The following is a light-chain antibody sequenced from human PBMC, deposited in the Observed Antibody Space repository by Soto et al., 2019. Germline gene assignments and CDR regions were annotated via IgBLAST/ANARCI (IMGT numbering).Light chain of an antibody. Sequence: DIVMTQSPDSLAVSLGERATINCKSSQSILYSSNNKNYLAWYQQKPGQPPKLLIYWASTRESGVPDRFSGSGSGTDFTLTISSLQDGDVEVYYCQQYYDAPQTFGQGTKVEI. V-gene: IGKV4-1*01. CDR3: QQYYDAPQT. CDR1: QSILYSSNNKNY. CDR2: WAS. J-gene: IGKJ1*01.